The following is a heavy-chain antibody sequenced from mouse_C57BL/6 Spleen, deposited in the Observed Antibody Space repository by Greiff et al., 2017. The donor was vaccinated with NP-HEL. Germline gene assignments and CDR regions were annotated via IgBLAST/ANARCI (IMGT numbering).Heavy chain of an antibody. J-gene: IGHJ3*01. CDR1: GYTFTSYW. Sequence: VQLQQPGAELVRPGSSVKLSCKASGYTFTSYWMHWVKQRPIQGLEWIGNIDPSDSETHYNQKFKDKATLTVDKSSSTAYMQLSSLTSEDSAVYYCAVYYDYDGGAWFAYWGQGTLVTVSA. CDR2: IDPSDSET. V-gene: IGHV1-52*01. CDR3: AVYYDYDGGAWFAY. D-gene: IGHD2-4*01.